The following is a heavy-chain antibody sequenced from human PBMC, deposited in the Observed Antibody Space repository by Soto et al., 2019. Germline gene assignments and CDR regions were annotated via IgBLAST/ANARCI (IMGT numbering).Heavy chain of an antibody. V-gene: IGHV3-23*01. D-gene: IGHD3-10*01. CDR3: AKDVTMVRGVMIDY. J-gene: IGHJ4*02. CDR2: ISGSGGST. CDR1: GYPFSSYA. Sequence: PWGSLRLSCAASGYPFSSYAMSWVRPAPGKGLEWVSAISGSGGSTYYADSVKGRFTISRDNSKNTLYLQMNSLRAEDTAVYYCAKDVTMVRGVMIDYWGQGTLVTAPQ.